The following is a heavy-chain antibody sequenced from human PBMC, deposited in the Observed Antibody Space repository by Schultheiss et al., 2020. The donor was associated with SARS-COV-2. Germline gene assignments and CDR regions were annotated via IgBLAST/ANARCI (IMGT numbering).Heavy chain of an antibody. J-gene: IGHJ4*02. V-gene: IGHV4-31*03. CDR1: GGSISSGGYY. D-gene: IGHD6-19*01. CDR2: IYYSGST. CDR3: ARVLSGWYYFDY. Sequence: SETLSLTCTVSGGSISSGGYYWSWIRQHPGKGLEWIGYIYYSGSTYYNPSLKSRVTISVDTSKNQFSLKLSSVTAADTAVYYCARVLSGWYYFDYWGQGTLVTVSS.